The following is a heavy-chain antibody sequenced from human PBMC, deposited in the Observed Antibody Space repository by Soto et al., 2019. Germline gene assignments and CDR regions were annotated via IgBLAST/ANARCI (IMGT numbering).Heavy chain of an antibody. CDR1: GYIFTSDW. V-gene: IGHV5-51*01. CDR3: ARQTYSSGPNHFDY. D-gene: IGHD6-19*01. CDR2: IYPGDSDT. J-gene: IGHJ4*02. Sequence: TGESLKISCKGSGYIFTSDWLGWVRQMPGKGLEWMGIIYPGDSDTRYSPSFQGQVTISADKSISTAYLQWSSLKASDTAMYYCARQTYSSGPNHFDYWGQGTLGTVS.